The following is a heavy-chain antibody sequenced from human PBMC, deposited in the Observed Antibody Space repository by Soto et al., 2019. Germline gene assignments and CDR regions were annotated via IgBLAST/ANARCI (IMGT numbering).Heavy chain of an antibody. CDR3: EGRDDPFHV. Sequence: QVQLVESGGGVVQPERSLRLSCVATGFTFSDYGIHWVRQAPGRGLEWVAVIWHDGSQKYLADSVRGRFTISRDNSKNTVYLQMNSLRDEDTAVYYGEGRDDPFHVWGQGTMVTVSS. CDR1: GFTFSDYG. J-gene: IGHJ3*01. CDR2: IWHDGSQK. V-gene: IGHV3-33*01.